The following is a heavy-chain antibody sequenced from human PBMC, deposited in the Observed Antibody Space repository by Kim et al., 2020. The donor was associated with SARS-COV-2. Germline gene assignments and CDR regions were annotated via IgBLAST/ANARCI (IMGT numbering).Heavy chain of an antibody. J-gene: IGHJ4*02. V-gene: IGHV3-73*01. D-gene: IGHD5-12*01. Sequence: GYAASVKGRFSISRDDSKNTAYLQMSGLKTEDTAVYYCTRQGSGFDKDFDYWGQGTLVTVSS. CDR3: TRQGSGFDKDFDY.